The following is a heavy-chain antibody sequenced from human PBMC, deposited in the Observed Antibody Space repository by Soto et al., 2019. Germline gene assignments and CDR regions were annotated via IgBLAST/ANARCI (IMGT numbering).Heavy chain of an antibody. Sequence: ASVKVSCKASGYTFTSYGISWVRQAPGQGLEWMGWISAYNGNTNYAQKLQGRVTMTTDTSTGTAYMELRSLRAEDTAIYYCAKATLGSCSGASCYPFDSWGQGTLVTVSS. J-gene: IGHJ4*02. D-gene: IGHD2-15*01. CDR2: ISAYNGNT. CDR3: AKATLGSCSGASCYPFDS. CDR1: GYTFTSYG. V-gene: IGHV1-18*01.